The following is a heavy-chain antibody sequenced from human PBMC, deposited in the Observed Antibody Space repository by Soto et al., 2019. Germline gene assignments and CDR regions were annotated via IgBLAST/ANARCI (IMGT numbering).Heavy chain of an antibody. J-gene: IGHJ4*02. D-gene: IGHD6-19*01. CDR2: IDAGNGNT. V-gene: IGHV1-3*01. Sequence: ASVKVSCKASGYTFTTYGIHWVRQAPGQRLEWMGWIDAGNGNTKYSQNLQGRVTITRDTSASTAYMELSSLRSEDTAVYYCARGAVAGTQLCDYWXKEXLVXVSS. CDR1: GYTFTTYG. CDR3: ARGAVAGTQLCDY.